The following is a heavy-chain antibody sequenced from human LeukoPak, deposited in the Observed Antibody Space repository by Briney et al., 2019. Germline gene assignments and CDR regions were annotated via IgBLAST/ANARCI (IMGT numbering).Heavy chain of an antibody. D-gene: IGHD3-16*01. CDR3: ARGESIMITFGGVME. V-gene: IGHV3-7*01. J-gene: IGHJ4*02. CDR2: IKQDGSEK. Sequence: AGGSLRLSCAASGFTFSSYWMSWVRQAPGKGLGWVANIKQDGSEKYYVDSVKGRFTISRDNAKNSLYLQMNSLRAEDTAVYYCARGESIMITFGGVMEWGQGTLVTVSS. CDR1: GFTFSSYW.